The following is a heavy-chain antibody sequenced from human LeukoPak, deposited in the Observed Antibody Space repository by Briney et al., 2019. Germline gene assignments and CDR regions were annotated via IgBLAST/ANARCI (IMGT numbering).Heavy chain of an antibody. CDR3: ARTRQTWYSSGWYFDY. CDR2: IYYSGST. CDR1: GGSISSYY. J-gene: IGHJ4*02. Sequence: PSETLSLTCTVFGGSISSYYWSWIRQPSGKGLEWIGYIYYSGSTNYNPSLKSRVTISVDTSKNHFSLKLTSVTAADTAVYYCARTRQTWYSSGWYFDYWGQGTLVTVSS. V-gene: IGHV4-59*01. D-gene: IGHD6-19*01.